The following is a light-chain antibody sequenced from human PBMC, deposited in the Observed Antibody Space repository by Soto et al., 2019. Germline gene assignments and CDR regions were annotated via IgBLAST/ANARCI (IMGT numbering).Light chain of an antibody. CDR2: DSS. CDR1: QSVSGY. J-gene: IGKJ5*01. V-gene: IGKV3-11*01. Sequence: ETVLTQSPATLSLSPGDRATLYCRASQSVSGYLAWYQQKPGQPPKLLIYDSSNRASGIPARFSGSGSGTDFTLTISRLEPEDFAVYYCQQRFNWPPITFGQGTRLEIK. CDR3: QQRFNWPPIT.